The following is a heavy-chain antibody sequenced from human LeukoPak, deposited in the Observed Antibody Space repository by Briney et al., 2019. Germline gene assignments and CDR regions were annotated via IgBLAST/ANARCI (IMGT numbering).Heavy chain of an antibody. Sequence: GGSLRLSCAASGFTFSSYAMHWVRQAPGKGLEWVAVISYDGSNKYYADSVKGRFTISRDNSKNTLYLQMNSLRAEDTAVYYCATGDGMWSQGGPGDYWGQGTLVTVSS. D-gene: IGHD2-21*01. CDR2: ISYDGSNK. CDR3: ATGDGMWSQGGPGDY. V-gene: IGHV3-30-3*01. J-gene: IGHJ4*02. CDR1: GFTFSSYA.